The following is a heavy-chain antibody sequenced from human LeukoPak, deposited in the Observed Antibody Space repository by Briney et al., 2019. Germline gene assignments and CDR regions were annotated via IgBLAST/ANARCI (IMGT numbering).Heavy chain of an antibody. CDR3: ARESSGVLGFDY. V-gene: IGHV3-74*01. CDR1: GFSFSNYW. Sequence: GGSLRLSCAASGFSFSNYWMHWVRQAPGKGLVWVSRINSDGSSTTYADSVKGRFTISRDNAKNTLYLQMNSLRDEDTAVYYCARESSGVLGFDYWGQGTLVTVSS. J-gene: IGHJ4*02. D-gene: IGHD3-10*01. CDR2: INSDGSST.